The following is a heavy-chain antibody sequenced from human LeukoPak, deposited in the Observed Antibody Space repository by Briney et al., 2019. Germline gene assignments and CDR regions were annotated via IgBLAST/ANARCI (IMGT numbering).Heavy chain of an antibody. V-gene: IGHV1-2*02. CDR1: GYTFTGYC. J-gene: IGHJ6*02. Sequence: ASVKVSCKASGYTFTGYCMHWVRQAPGQGLEWMGWINPNSGGTNYAQKFQGRVTMTRDTSISTAYMELSRLRSDDTAVYYCARDLLLRQDIVLMVYYYYGMDVWGQGTTVTVSS. CDR3: ARDLLLRQDIVLMVYYYYGMDV. CDR2: INPNSGGT. D-gene: IGHD2-8*01.